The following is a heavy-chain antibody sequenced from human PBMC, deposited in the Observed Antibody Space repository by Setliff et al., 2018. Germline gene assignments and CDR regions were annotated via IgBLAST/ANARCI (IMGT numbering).Heavy chain of an antibody. CDR2: IWYDGSNK. V-gene: IGHV3-33*06. CDR3: AKVRIVGAYEAYFDY. D-gene: IGHD1-26*01. Sequence: GGSLRLSCAASGFTFSSYGMHWVRQAPGKGLEWVAVIWYDGSNKYYADSVKGRFTISRDNSKNTLYLQMNSLRAEDTAVYYCAKVRIVGAYEAYFDYWGQGTLVTVSS. CDR1: GFTFSSYG. J-gene: IGHJ4*02.